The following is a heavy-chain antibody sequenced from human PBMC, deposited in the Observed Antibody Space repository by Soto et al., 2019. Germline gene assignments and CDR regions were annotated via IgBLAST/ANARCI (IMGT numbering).Heavy chain of an antibody. J-gene: IGHJ6*02. CDR3: ARDGLVYYYYGMDV. Sequence: GGSLRLSCAASGFTFDDYTMHWVRQAPGKGLEWVSLISWDGGSTYYADSVKGRFTMSRDNSKNSLYLQMNSLRAEDTAVYYCARDGLVYYYYGMDVWGQGTTVTVSS. CDR1: GFTFDDYT. D-gene: IGHD6-6*01. CDR2: ISWDGGST. V-gene: IGHV3-43*01.